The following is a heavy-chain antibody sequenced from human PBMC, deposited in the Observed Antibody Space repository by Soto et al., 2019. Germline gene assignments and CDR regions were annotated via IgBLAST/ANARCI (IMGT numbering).Heavy chain of an antibody. CDR2: ISSSSTYI. V-gene: IGHV3-21*06. Sequence: EVHLVESGGGLVKPGGSLRLSCAASGFTFSSYTLSWVRQAPGKGLEWVSSISSSSTYIYSADSLKGRFTISRDNAKNSLYLQMNSLRAEDTAVYYCARDQYYYDSSGHSDAFDIWGQGTMVTVSS. CDR1: GFTFSSYT. CDR3: ARDQYYYDSSGHSDAFDI. D-gene: IGHD3-22*01. J-gene: IGHJ3*02.